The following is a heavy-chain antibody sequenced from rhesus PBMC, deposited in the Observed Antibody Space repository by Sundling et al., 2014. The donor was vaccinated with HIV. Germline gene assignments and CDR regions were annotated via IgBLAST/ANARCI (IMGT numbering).Heavy chain of an antibody. CDR3: GRTTTISAHDY. CDR2: IYWNDAK. CDR1: GFSLSTSGMG. Sequence: QVTLKESGPALVKPTQTLTLTCTFSGFSLSTSGMGVGWIRQSPGKALEWLASIYWNDAKYYTTSLESRLAISKDTSKNQVVLRMTNMDPVDTATYYCGRTTTISAHDYWGQGVLVTVSS. D-gene: IGHD3-40*01. J-gene: IGHJ4*01. V-gene: IGHV2S1*01.